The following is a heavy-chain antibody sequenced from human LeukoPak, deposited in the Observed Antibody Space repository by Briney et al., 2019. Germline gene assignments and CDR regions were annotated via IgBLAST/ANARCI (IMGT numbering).Heavy chain of an antibody. Sequence: GGSLRLSCAAPGFTVSSNYMSWVRQAPGKGLEWVSVIYSGGSTYYADSVKGRFTISRDNSKNTLYLQMNSPRAEDTAVYYCARDMDYYDSSGSYYFDCWGQGTVVTVSS. J-gene: IGHJ4*02. CDR1: GFTVSSNY. CDR3: ARDMDYYDSSGSYYFDC. D-gene: IGHD3-22*01. CDR2: IYSGGST. V-gene: IGHV3-66*01.